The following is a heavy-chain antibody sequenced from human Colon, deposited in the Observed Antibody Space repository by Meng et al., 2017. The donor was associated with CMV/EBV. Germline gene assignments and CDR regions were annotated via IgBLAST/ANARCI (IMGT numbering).Heavy chain of an antibody. Sequence: GESLKISCAASGFTFSNAWMSWVRQAPGKGLEWVGSLKSKTDGGTTDYAAPGKGRFTISREDSKNTRDLQMNSLKTEDTAVYYCTTGAGYWGQGTLVTVSS. CDR2: LKSKTDGGTT. V-gene: IGHV3-15*01. J-gene: IGHJ4*02. CDR1: GFTFSNAW. D-gene: IGHD1-26*01. CDR3: TTGAGY.